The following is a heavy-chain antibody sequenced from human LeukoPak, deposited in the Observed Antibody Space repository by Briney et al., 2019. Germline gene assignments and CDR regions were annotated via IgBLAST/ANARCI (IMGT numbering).Heavy chain of an antibody. V-gene: IGHV1-69*05. Sequence: SVKVSCKASGGTFSSYAISWVRQAPGQGLEWMGGIIPIFGTANYAQKFQGRVTITTDESTSTAYMELSSLRSEDTAVYYCARTYYDFWRGYPESGDYYYYYMDVWGKGTTVTVSS. CDR2: IIPIFGTA. D-gene: IGHD3-3*01. CDR1: GGTFSSYA. CDR3: ARTYYDFWRGYPESGDYYYYYMDV. J-gene: IGHJ6*03.